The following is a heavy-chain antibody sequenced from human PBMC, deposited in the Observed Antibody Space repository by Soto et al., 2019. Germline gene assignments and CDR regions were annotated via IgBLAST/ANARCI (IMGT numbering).Heavy chain of an antibody. V-gene: IGHV1-69*02. CDR3: AAEDGANSA. CDR2: IIPILGIA. J-gene: IGHJ4*02. Sequence: QVQLVQSGAEVKKPGSSVKVSCKASGGTFSSYTINWVRQAPGQGLEWVGRIIPILGIAKNAQKFRGRVTMTADKTTSTAYMELSSEDTAVYYCAAEDGANSAWGQGTLVTVSS. D-gene: IGHD4-17*01. CDR1: GGTFSSYT.